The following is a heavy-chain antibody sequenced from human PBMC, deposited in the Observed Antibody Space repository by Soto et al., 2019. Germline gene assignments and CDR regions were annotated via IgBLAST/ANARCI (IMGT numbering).Heavy chain of an antibody. CDR2: IYHSGST. CDR1: GGSISSSNW. J-gene: IGHJ4*02. D-gene: IGHD6-19*01. Sequence: SETLSLTCAVSGGSISSSNWWSWVRQPPGKGLEWIGEIYHSGSTNYNPSLKSRVTISVDKSKNQFSLKLSSVTAADTAVYYCATRIAVAGTHFGYWGQVTLVTVSS. V-gene: IGHV4-4*02. CDR3: ATRIAVAGTHFGY.